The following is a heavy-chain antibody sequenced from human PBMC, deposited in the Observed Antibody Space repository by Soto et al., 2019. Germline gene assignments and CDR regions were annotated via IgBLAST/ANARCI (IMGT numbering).Heavy chain of an antibody. V-gene: IGHV3-21*01. J-gene: IGHJ4*02. D-gene: IGHD3-16*01. CDR1: GFTFSSYS. CDR3: ARDTGGDERIDY. Sequence: EVQLVESGGGLVKPGGSLRLSCAASGFTFSSYSMNWVRQAPGKGLEWVSSISSSSSYIYYADSVKGRFTISRDNAKNSLYLQMNSLRAEDTAVYYCARDTGGDERIDYWGQGTLVTVSS. CDR2: ISSSSSYI.